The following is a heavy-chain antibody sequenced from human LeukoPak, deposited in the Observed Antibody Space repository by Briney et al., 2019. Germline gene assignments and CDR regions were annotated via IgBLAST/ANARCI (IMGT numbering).Heavy chain of an antibody. CDR1: GFTFSSYG. Sequence: GGSLRLSCAASGFTFSSYGMHWVRQAPGKGLEGVAVISYDGSNKYYADSVKGRFTISRDNSKNTLYLQMNSLRVEDTAVYYCARDRGSSGRLGRFVNWGQGTLVTVSP. V-gene: IGHV3-30*03. J-gene: IGHJ4*02. CDR3: ARDRGSSGRLGRFVN. CDR2: ISYDGSNK. D-gene: IGHD6-19*01.